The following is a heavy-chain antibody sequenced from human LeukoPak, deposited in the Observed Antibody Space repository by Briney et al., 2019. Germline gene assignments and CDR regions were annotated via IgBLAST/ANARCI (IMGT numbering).Heavy chain of an antibody. CDR1: GFTFSSYW. V-gene: IGHV3-7*01. J-gene: IGHJ6*04. CDR2: INQDGSEK. Sequence: GGSLRLSCVGSGFTFSSYWMTWVRQAPGKGLEWVANINQDGSEKYYVDSVKGRFTISRDNAKNSVYLQMNSLRAEDTAVYYCAELGITMIGGVWGKGTTVTISS. D-gene: IGHD3-10*02. CDR3: AELGITMIGGV.